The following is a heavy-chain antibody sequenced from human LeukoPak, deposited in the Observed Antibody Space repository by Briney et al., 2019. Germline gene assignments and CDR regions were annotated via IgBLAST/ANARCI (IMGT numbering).Heavy chain of an antibody. Sequence: SETLSLTCIVSGGSISNYYWSWIRQPPGKGLEWIGYMYYPGRTNYNPSLQSRVTISVDTSKNLVSLELSSVTAADTAVYYCARQPGSGTYYYYYPMDVWGQGTTVTVSS. CDR1: GGSISNYY. V-gene: IGHV4-59*08. J-gene: IGHJ6*02. D-gene: IGHD3-10*01. CDR2: MYYPGRT. CDR3: ARQPGSGTYYYYYPMDV.